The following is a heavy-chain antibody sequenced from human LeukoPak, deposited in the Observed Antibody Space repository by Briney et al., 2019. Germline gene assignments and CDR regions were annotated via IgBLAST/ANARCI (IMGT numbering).Heavy chain of an antibody. D-gene: IGHD5-24*01. CDR2: IIPILGIA. CDR1: GGTFSSYA. Sequence: SVTVSCTASGGTFSSYAISWVRQAPGQGLEWMGRIIPILGIANYAQKFQGRVTITADKSTSTAYMELSSLRSEDPAVYYCARDNDGYNFYSQVDLDFWGQGTLVPVSS. J-gene: IGHJ4*02. V-gene: IGHV1-69*04. CDR3: ARDNDGYNFYSQVDLDF.